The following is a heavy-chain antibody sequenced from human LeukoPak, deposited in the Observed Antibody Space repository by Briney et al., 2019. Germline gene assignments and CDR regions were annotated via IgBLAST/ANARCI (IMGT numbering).Heavy chain of an antibody. Sequence: GGSLRLSCAVSGFTFRTYWMHWVRQAPGKGLVWVSRINSDGSSTSYADSVKGRFTISRDNAKNTLYLQMNSLRAEDTAVYYCARDSGSYYFDYWGQGTLVTVSS. CDR2: INSDGSST. V-gene: IGHV3-74*01. CDR3: ARDSGSYYFDY. D-gene: IGHD1-26*01. CDR1: GFTFRTYW. J-gene: IGHJ4*02.